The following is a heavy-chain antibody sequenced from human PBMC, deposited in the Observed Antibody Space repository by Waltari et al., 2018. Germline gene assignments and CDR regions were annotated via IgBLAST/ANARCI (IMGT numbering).Heavy chain of an antibody. CDR1: TGSFSNYF. V-gene: IGHV4-34*02. CDR2: VAHSGSA. CDR3: ARGVVVPAAAMRYFDL. Sequence: QVHLQQWGAGLLKPSETLSLTCAVYTGSFSNYFWTWIRQPPGQGLELVGEVAHSGSANYNPSHQGRATMSGDTSKNQFSLKLNSLTAADTAIYYCARGVVVPAAAMRYFDLWGRGTLVTVS. D-gene: IGHD2-2*01. J-gene: IGHJ2*01.